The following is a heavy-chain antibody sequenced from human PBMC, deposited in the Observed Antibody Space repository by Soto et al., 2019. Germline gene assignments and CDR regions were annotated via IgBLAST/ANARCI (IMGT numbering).Heavy chain of an antibody. CDR1: GGPITTTTW. V-gene: IGHV4-4*02. J-gene: IGHJ6*02. D-gene: IGHD3-16*01. CDR3: ATQTISYTWGV. Sequence: QVQLQESGPGLVKPSETLSLTCAVSGGPITTTTWWAWVRLPPGKGLEWIGELHHDGTTNYNPSLESRINMSLDKSNNHFSLKLTSVTAADTAIYYCATQTISYTWGVWGRGTTVTVSS. CDR2: LHHDGTT.